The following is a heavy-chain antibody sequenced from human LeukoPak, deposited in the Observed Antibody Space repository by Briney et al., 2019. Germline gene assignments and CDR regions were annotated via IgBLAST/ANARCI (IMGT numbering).Heavy chain of an antibody. Sequence: GASVKVSCKASGYTFTDYYMHWVRQAPGQGLEWMGWINPNSGGTNYAQKFQGRVTMTRDTSISTAYMELSSLRSEDTAIYYCARDNSVGDNAWWFDPWGQGTLVTVSS. CDR2: INPNSGGT. V-gene: IGHV1-2*02. CDR3: ARDNSVGDNAWWFDP. D-gene: IGHD1-26*01. CDR1: GYTFTDYY. J-gene: IGHJ5*02.